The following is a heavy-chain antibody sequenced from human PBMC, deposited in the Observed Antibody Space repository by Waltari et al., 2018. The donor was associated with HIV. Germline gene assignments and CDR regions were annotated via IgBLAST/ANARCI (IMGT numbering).Heavy chain of an antibody. Sequence: QVQLVQSGAEVKKPGASVKVSCKVSGYTLTELSMHWVRQAPGKGLEWMGNFCPEDDETIYAQKFQGRITRTDDTSSDTAYMELSSLTSGDTAVYYCATDFSGMVRAYSYYSLDVWGQGTTVTVSS. CDR2: FCPEDDET. CDR3: ATDFSGMVRAYSYYSLDV. D-gene: IGHD3-10*01. J-gene: IGHJ6*02. CDR1: GYTLTELS. V-gene: IGHV1-24*01.